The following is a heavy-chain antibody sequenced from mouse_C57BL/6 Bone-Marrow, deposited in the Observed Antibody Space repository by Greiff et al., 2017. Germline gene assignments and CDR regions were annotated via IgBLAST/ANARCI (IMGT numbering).Heavy chain of an antibody. J-gene: IGHJ2*01. Sequence: EVKLVESGGGLVKPGGSLKLSCAASGFTFSDYGMHWVRQAPEKGLEWVAYISSGSSTIYYADTVEGRFTISRDNAKNTLFLQMTSLRSEDTAMYYCARKIFDYWGQGTTLTVSS. CDR2: ISSGSSTI. V-gene: IGHV5-17*01. CDR1: GFTFSDYG. CDR3: ARKIFDY.